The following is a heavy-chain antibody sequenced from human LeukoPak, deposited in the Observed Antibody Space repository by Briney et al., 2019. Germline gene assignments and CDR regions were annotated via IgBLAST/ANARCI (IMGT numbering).Heavy chain of an antibody. CDR2: ISGAGGSI. J-gene: IGHJ4*02. V-gene: IGHV3-23*01. CDR3: AKSPLGFGSGWSQNPLDY. D-gene: IGHD6-19*01. Sequence: PGGSLRLSCEGSGFTFSNHAMSWVRQAPGNGLEWVSGISGAGGSIYYADSVKGRFTISRDNSKNTLYLQMNSLRGEDTAVYYCAKSPLGFGSGWSQNPLDYWGQGALVTVSS. CDR1: GFTFSNHA.